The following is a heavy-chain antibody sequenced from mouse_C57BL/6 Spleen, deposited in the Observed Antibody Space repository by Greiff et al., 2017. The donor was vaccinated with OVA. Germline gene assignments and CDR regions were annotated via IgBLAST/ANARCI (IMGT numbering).Heavy chain of an antibody. CDR1: GFSLTSYA. V-gene: IGHV2-9-1*01. CDR3: ARNGYGSSYYAMDY. D-gene: IGHD1-1*01. CDR2: IWTGGGT. J-gene: IGHJ4*01. Sequence: VMLVESGPGLVAPSQSLSITCTVSGFSLTSYAISWVRQPPGKGLEWLGVIWTGGGTNYNSALKSRLSISKDNSKSQVFLKMNSLQTDDTARYYCARNGYGSSYYAMDYWGQGTSVTVSS.